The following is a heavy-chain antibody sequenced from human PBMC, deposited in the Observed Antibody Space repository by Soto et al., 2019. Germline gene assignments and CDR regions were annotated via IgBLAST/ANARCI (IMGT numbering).Heavy chain of an antibody. J-gene: IGHJ4*02. Sequence: PGGSLRLSCAASGFTFSSYAMSWVRQAPGKGLEWVSAISGSGGSTYYADSVKGRFTISRDNSKNTLYLQMNSLRAEDTAVYYCAKRYYYGSGSYYTNDYWGQGTLVTVPQ. CDR3: AKRYYYGSGSYYTNDY. D-gene: IGHD3-10*01. V-gene: IGHV3-23*01. CDR2: ISGSGGST. CDR1: GFTFSSYA.